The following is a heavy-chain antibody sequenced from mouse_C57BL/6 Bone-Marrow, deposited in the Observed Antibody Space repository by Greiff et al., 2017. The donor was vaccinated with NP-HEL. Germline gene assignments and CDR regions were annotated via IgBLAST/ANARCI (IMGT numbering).Heavy chain of an antibody. CDR1: GFTFSSYG. D-gene: IGHD1-1*02. V-gene: IGHV5-6*01. Sequence: EVQVVESGGDLVKPGGSLKLSCAASGFTFSSYGMSWVRQTPDKRLEWVATISSGGSYTSYPDSVKGRFTISRDNAKNTLYLQMSSLKSEDTAMYYCARQGVEGFAYWGQGTLVTVSA. CDR3: ARQGVEGFAY. CDR2: ISSGGSYT. J-gene: IGHJ3*01.